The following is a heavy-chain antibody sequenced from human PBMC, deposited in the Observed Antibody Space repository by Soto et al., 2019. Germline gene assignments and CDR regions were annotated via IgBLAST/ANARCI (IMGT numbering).Heavy chain of an antibody. V-gene: IGHV3-66*01. CDR2: IYSDGTT. D-gene: IGHD3-9*01. CDR3: ARDTHSAVRSDW. Sequence: LVESGGGLVQAGGSLRLSCAVSGFSVSNNYMTWVRQAPGKGLEWISVIYSDGTTYHADSVKGRFIASRDNSQNTLYLQMNNLRVEDSAVYFCARDTHSAVRSDWWGQGTLVTVAS. CDR1: GFSVSNNY. J-gene: IGHJ1*01.